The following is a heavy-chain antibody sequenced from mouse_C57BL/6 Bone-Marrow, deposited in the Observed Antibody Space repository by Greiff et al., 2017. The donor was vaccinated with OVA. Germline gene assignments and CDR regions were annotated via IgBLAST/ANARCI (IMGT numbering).Heavy chain of an antibody. CDR3: ARRLLRKKVWYFDV. D-gene: IGHD2-3*01. CDR2: IDPANGNT. J-gene: IGHJ1*03. Sequence: EVQGVESVAELVRPGASVKLSCTASGFNIKNTYMHWVKQRPEQGLEWIGRIDPANGNTKYAPKFQGKATITADTSSNTAYLQLSSLTSEDTAIYYCARRLLRKKVWYFDVWGTGTTVTVSS. V-gene: IGHV14-3*01. CDR1: GFNIKNTY.